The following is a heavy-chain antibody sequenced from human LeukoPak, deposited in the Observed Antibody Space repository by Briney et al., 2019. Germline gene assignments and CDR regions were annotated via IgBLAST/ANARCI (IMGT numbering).Heavy chain of an antibody. CDR3: ARDGGWTFDY. Sequence: GGSLRLSCAASAFTFSSYAMHWVRQAPDKGLEWVAVISYDGSNKYYADSVRGRFTISRDNSKNTLYLQMNSLRAEDTAVYYCARDGGWTFDYWGQGTLVTVSS. CDR2: ISYDGSNK. CDR1: AFTFSSYA. D-gene: IGHD6-19*01. V-gene: IGHV3-30-3*01. J-gene: IGHJ4*02.